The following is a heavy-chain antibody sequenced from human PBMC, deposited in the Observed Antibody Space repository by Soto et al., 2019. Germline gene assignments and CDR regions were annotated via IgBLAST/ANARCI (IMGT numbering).Heavy chain of an antibody. CDR3: AADLWFGKNWSDP. CDR1: GFTFTSSA. V-gene: IGHV1-58*01. CDR2: IVVGSSNT. Sequence: ASVKVSCKASGFTFTSSAVQWVRQARGQRLEWIGWIVVGSSNTNYAQKFQERVTITKDMSTRTAYMELSSLRSEDTAVYYCAADLWFGKNWSDPWGQGTLVTVSS. D-gene: IGHD3-10*01. J-gene: IGHJ5*02.